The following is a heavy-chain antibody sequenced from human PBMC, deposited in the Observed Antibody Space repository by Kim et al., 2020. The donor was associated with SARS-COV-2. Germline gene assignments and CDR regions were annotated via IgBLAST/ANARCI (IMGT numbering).Heavy chain of an antibody. J-gene: IGHJ4*02. Sequence: QKFQGRVTRSSDTSTSTVYMELSSLRSEDTAVYYCARDMWFGELRGGGDYWGQGTLVTVSS. CDR3: ARDMWFGELRGGGDY. V-gene: IGHV1-46*01. D-gene: IGHD3-10*01.